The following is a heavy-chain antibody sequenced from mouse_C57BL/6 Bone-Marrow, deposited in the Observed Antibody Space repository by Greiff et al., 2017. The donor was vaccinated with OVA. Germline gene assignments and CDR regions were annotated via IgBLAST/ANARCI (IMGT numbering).Heavy chain of an antibody. J-gene: IGHJ1*03. CDR1: GFNIKDDY. V-gene: IGHV14-4*01. D-gene: IGHD2-1*01. CDR3: TTIYYGNYGGKPHWYFDV. CDR2: IDPENGDT. Sequence: VQLQQSGAELVRPGASVKLSCTASGFNIKDDYMHWVKQRPEQGLEWIGWIDPENGDTEYASKFQGKATITAAPSSNTAYLQLSSLTSEDTAVYYCTTIYYGNYGGKPHWYFDVWGTGTTVTVSS.